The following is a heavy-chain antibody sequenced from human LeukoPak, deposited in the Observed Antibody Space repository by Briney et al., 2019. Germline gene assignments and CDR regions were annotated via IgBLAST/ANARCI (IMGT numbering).Heavy chain of an antibody. Sequence: PSETLSLTCTVSGGSISSYYWSWIRQPAGKGLEWIGRIYTSGSTNYNPSLKSRVTISVDKSKNQFSLKLSSVTAADTAVYYCAICRKFYSDSSGYCNYFDYWGQGTLVTISS. CDR1: GGSISSYY. CDR3: AICRKFYSDSSGYCNYFDY. D-gene: IGHD3-22*01. J-gene: IGHJ4*02. V-gene: IGHV4-4*07. CDR2: IYTSGST.